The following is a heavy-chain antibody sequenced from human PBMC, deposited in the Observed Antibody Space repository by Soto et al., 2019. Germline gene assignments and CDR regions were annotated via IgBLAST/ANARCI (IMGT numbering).Heavy chain of an antibody. CDR3: ARGRVWNHFSNWFDP. J-gene: IGHJ5*02. Sequence: PSETLSLTCAVYGGSFSGYYWSWIRQPPGKGLEWIGEINHSGSTNYNPSLKSRVTISVDTSKNQFSLKLSSVTAADTAVYYCARGRVWNHFSNWFDPWGQGTLVTVSS. D-gene: IGHD1-1*01. V-gene: IGHV4-34*01. CDR2: INHSGST. CDR1: GGSFSGYY.